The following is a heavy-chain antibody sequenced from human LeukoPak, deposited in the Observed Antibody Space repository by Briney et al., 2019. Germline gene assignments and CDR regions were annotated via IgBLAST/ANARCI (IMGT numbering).Heavy chain of an antibody. Sequence: PSETLSLTCAVYGGSFSGYYWSWVRQPPGKGLEWIGEINHSGSTNYNPSLTSRFTISVDTSKNQFSLKLSSVTAADTAVYYCARGLVGAYYFDYWGQGTLVTVSS. CDR3: ARGLVGAYYFDY. D-gene: IGHD1-26*01. CDR2: INHSGST. V-gene: IGHV4-34*01. J-gene: IGHJ4*02. CDR1: GGSFSGYY.